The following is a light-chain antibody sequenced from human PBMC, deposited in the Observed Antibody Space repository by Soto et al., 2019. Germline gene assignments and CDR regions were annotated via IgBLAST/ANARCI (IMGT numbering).Light chain of an antibody. V-gene: IGLV2-14*01. CDR3: SSYTTTFAVV. J-gene: IGLJ2*01. CDR1: SSDVGGHNS. CDR2: EVS. Sequence: QSALTQPASASGSPGQSITISCTGTSSDVGGHNSVSWYQQHPGEVPKLMISEVSKRPSGVSNRFSGSKSGNTASLTISGLQAEDDADYYCSSYTTTFAVVFGGGIKLTVL.